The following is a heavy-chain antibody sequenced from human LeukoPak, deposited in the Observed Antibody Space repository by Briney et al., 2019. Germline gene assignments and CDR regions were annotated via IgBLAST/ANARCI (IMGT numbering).Heavy chain of an antibody. Sequence: PGGTLRLSCAASGITFGSYGMSWVRQAPGKGLEWVSGISGTGENTYYADSVKGRFTISRDNSNNMVWLQINSPTAEYTATYYCAKDVIWATFEDWGQGTLVTVSS. D-gene: IGHD3-16*02. CDR1: GITFGSYG. V-gene: IGHV3-23*01. CDR3: AKDVIWATFED. J-gene: IGHJ4*02. CDR2: ISGTGENT.